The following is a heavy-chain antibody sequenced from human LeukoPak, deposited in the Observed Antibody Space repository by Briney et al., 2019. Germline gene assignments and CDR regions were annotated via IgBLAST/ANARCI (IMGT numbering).Heavy chain of an antibody. Sequence: ASVKVSCTASGYTFTSYDINWVRQATGQGLEWMGWMNPNSGNTGYAQKFQGRVTMTRNTSISTAYMELSSLRSEDSAVYYCARSTPPRSSSWYKYYYYYAMDVWGQGTTVTVSS. CDR3: ARSTPPRSSSWYKYYYYYAMDV. D-gene: IGHD6-13*01. CDR1: GYTFTSYD. CDR2: MNPNSGNT. V-gene: IGHV1-8*01. J-gene: IGHJ6*02.